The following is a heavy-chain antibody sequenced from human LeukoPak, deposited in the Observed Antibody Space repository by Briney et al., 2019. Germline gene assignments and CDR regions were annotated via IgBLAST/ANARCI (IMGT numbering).Heavy chain of an antibody. CDR3: AKRGVVIRVILVGFHKEAYYFDS. CDR1: GITLSNYG. CDR2: ISDSGGRT. D-gene: IGHD3-22*01. Sequence: GGSLRHSCAVSGITLSNYGMSWVRQAPGKGLEWVAGISDSGGRTKYADSVKGRFTISRDNSKNTLYLQMNSLRAEDTAVYFCAKRGVVIRVILVGFHKEAYYFDSWGQGALVTVSS. V-gene: IGHV3-23*01. J-gene: IGHJ4*02.